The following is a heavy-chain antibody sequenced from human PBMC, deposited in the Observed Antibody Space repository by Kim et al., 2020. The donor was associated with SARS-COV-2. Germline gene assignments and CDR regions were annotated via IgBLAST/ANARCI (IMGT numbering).Heavy chain of an antibody. Sequence: PSLTSRVTISVDTSKNQFSLKLSSVTAADTAVYYCARLAHYYDSSGYFDYWGQGTLVTVSS. CDR3: ARLAHYYDSSGYFDY. J-gene: IGHJ4*02. V-gene: IGHV4-39*01. D-gene: IGHD3-22*01.